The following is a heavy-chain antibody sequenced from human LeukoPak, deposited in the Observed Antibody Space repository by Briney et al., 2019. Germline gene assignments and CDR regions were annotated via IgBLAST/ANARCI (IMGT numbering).Heavy chain of an antibody. Sequence: GGSLRLSCAASGFTFNIFGMHWVRQVPGNGLEWVAVLWADGSTAHYADSVKGRFTISRDSSEKTLYLQMNNLRAEDTAVYYCAKPLEKYTYGGNFDYWGQGLLVTVSS. CDR3: AKPLEKYTYGGNFDY. CDR2: LWADGSTA. CDR1: GFTFNIFG. J-gene: IGHJ4*02. V-gene: IGHV3-33*06. D-gene: IGHD4-23*01.